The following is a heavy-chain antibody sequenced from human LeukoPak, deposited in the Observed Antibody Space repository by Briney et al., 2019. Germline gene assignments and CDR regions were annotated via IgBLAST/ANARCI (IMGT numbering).Heavy chain of an antibody. D-gene: IGHD5-24*01. V-gene: IGHV1-24*01. CDR3: ARDNSVRDEAWWFNP. CDR2: FDPEDGET. CDR1: GYTLTELS. Sequence: ASVKVSCKVSGYTLTELSMHWVRQAPGKGLEWMGGFDPEDGETTYAQKFQGRVTLTRDMSTSTDYLELSSLRSEDTAVYYCARDNSVRDEAWWFNPWGQGTLVTVSS. J-gene: IGHJ5*02.